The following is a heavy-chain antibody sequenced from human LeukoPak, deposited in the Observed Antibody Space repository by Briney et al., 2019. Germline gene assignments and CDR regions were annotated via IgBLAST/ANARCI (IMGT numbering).Heavy chain of an antibody. CDR1: GHTFTGYY. V-gene: IGHV1-2*02. CDR2: INANSGDT. CDR3: ARVADYYDSSGYYDFDY. D-gene: IGHD3-22*01. J-gene: IGHJ4*02. Sequence: GASVKVSCKASGHTFTGYYMHWVRQAPGQGLEWMGWINANSGDTNYAQKFQGRVTMTRDTSISTAYMELRSLRSDDTAVYYCARVADYYDSSGYYDFDYWGQGTLVTVSS.